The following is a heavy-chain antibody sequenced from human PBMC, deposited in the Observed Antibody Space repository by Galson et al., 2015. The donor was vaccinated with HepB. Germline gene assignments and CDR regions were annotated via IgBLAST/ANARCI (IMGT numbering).Heavy chain of an antibody. V-gene: IGHV3-23*01. CDR3: VKEGAWFGGDWFDP. D-gene: IGHD3-16*01. Sequence: SLRLSCAGSGFIFRHHAMAWTRQAPGKGLEWVSGINARGSTRSYSDHVKGCFSISRDNSKVTVFLQMDNLRPEDTAVYYCVKEGAWFGGDWFDPWGQGALVTVS. CDR1: GFIFRHHA. CDR2: INARGSTR. J-gene: IGHJ5*02.